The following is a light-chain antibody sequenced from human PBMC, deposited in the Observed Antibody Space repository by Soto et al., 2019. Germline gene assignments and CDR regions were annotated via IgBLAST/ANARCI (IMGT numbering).Light chain of an antibody. Sequence: DIQMTQSPSTLSASVGDRVTITCRASQSISSWLAWYQQKPGKAPKLLIYKASSLESGVPSRFSGSGSGTEFTLTISSLQPDDFATYYCQQYSSWLWTFGQGTKVDI. CDR3: QQYSSWLWT. J-gene: IGKJ1*01. V-gene: IGKV1-5*03. CDR1: QSISSW. CDR2: KAS.